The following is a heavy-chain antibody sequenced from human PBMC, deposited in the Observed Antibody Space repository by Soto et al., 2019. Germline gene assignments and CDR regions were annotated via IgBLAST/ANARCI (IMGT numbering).Heavy chain of an antibody. J-gene: IGHJ5*02. CDR1: GYTFTSYA. Sequence: GASVKVSCKASGYTFTSYAMHWVRQAPGQRLEWMGWINAGNGNTKYSQKFQGRVTITRDTSASTAYMELSSLRSEDTAVYYCARDPLGDSRYLNWFDPWGQGTLVTVSS. D-gene: IGHD3-22*01. CDR3: ARDPLGDSRYLNWFDP. CDR2: INAGNGNT. V-gene: IGHV1-3*01.